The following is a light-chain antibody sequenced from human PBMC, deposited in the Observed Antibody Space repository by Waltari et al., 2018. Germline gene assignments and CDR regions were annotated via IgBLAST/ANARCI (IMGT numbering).Light chain of an antibody. V-gene: IGKV1-5*03. Sequence: DIQVTQSPSTLSASVGDRVTSTCRASQSISTWLAWYQQKPGKAPKLLIYKASTLLSGVPARFSGSGSGTEFTLTISSLQPDDFATYYCQQYNGFSRTFGQGTKLEIK. J-gene: IGKJ2*01. CDR3: QQYNGFSRT. CDR2: KAS. CDR1: QSISTW.